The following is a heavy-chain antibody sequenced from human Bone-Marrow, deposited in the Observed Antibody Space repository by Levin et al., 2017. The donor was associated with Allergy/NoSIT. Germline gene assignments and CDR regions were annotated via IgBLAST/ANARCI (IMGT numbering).Heavy chain of an antibody. CDR2: ISGSGGST. CDR1: GFTFSSYA. V-gene: IGHV3-23*01. D-gene: IGHD3-22*01. CDR3: AKSLPDYYDSSGYPEPSVFDY. J-gene: IGHJ4*02. Sequence: QTGGSLRLSCAASGFTFSSYAMSWVRQAPGKGLEWVSAISGSGGSTYYADSVKGRFTISRDNSKNTLYLQMNSLRAEDTAVYYCAKSLPDYYDSSGYPEPSVFDYWGQGTLVTVSS.